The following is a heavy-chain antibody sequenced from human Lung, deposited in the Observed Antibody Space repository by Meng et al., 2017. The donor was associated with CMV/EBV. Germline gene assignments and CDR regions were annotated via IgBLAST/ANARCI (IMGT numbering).Heavy chain of an antibody. D-gene: IGHD2-2*01. J-gene: IGHJ6*02. V-gene: IGHV1-69*02. CDR3: ARVIATPSNRFIVVVPAATGEGYYGMDV. CDR1: GGTFSSYT. Sequence: SVXVSXKTSGGTFSSYTISWVRQAPGQGLEWMGRIIPILGIASYSQKFQGRVTITADKSTSTAYMELSSLRSEDTAVYYCARVIATPSNRFIVVVPAATGEGYYGMDVWXQGTTVTVSS. CDR2: IIPILGIA.